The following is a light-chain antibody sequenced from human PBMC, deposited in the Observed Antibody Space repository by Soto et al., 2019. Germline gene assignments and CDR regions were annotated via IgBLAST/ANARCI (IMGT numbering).Light chain of an antibody. V-gene: IGKV3-15*01. J-gene: IGKJ1*01. CDR1: QSVSSN. CDR3: QHYKNWPRT. Sequence: EIVMTQSPATLSVSPGERATLSCRASQSVSSNLAWDQQKPGQAPRLLIYGASTRATGIPARFSGSGSGTEFTLTISSLQSEDFAVYYCQHYKNWPRTFGQGTKVEIK. CDR2: GAS.